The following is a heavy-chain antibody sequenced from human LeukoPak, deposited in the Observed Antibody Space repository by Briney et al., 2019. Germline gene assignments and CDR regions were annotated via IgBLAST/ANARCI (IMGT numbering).Heavy chain of an antibody. Sequence: GESLKISCQGSGYRFNYYWIGWVRQMPGKGLEWMGIIYPDDSDTKYSPSFQGQVTISADKSISTAYLQWSSLKASDTAMYYCATDSSGYYYFDYWGQGTLVTVSS. J-gene: IGHJ4*02. CDR1: GYRFNYYW. V-gene: IGHV5-51*01. D-gene: IGHD3-22*01. CDR2: IYPDDSDT. CDR3: ATDSSGYYYFDY.